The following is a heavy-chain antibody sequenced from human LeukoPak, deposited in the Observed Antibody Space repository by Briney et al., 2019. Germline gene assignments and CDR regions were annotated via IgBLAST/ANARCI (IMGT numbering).Heavy chain of an antibody. D-gene: IGHD3-3*01. CDR1: GGSFSGYY. J-gene: IGHJ3*02. CDR2: INHSGST. CDR3: ARRHYDFWCGYQRNAFDI. V-gene: IGHV4-34*01. Sequence: SETLSLTCAVYGGSFSGYYWSWIRQPPGKGLEWIGEINHSGSTNYNPFLKSRVTISVDTSKNQFSLKLSSVTAADTAVYYCARRHYDFWCGYQRNAFDIWGQGTMVTVSS.